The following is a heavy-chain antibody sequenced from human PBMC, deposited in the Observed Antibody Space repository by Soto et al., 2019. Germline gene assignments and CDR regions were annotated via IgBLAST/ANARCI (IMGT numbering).Heavy chain of an antibody. CDR3: ARSAGWYAIHA. V-gene: IGHV4-4*02. J-gene: IGHJ5*02. Sequence: VQLQESGPGLVKPSGTLSLTCAVSGDAVSSPYYWCWVRQPPGKGLEWIGEVFHTGTTSYNPSLTSRVTIAMDKSINRFSLDLSSVTAADTAVYYCARSAGWYAIHAWGPGTLVIVSS. D-gene: IGHD6-19*01. CDR1: GDAVSSPYY. CDR2: VFHTGTT.